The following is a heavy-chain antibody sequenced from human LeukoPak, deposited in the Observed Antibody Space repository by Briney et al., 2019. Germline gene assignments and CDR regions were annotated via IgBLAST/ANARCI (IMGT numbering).Heavy chain of an antibody. D-gene: IGHD4-17*01. CDR2: IYYSGST. Sequence: PSETLSLTCTVSGGSISSYYWSWIRQPPGKGLEWIGYIYYSGSTNYNPSLKSRVTISVDTSKDQFSLKLSSVTAADTAVYYCAREPLMTTVTTGWYFDLWGRGTLVTVSS. CDR1: GGSISSYY. J-gene: IGHJ2*01. V-gene: IGHV4-59*01. CDR3: AREPLMTTVTTGWYFDL.